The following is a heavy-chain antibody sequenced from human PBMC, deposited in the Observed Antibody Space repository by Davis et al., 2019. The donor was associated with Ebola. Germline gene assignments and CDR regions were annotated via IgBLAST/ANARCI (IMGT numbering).Heavy chain of an antibody. J-gene: IGHJ4*02. CDR1: GFTFSSYW. Sequence: PGGSLRLSCAASGFTFSSYWMSWVRQAPGKGLEWVANIKQEGSEKYYVDSVKGRFTISRDNAKNSLYLQMNSLRAEDTAVYYCARDVSGSSWYSNYWGQGTLVTVSS. CDR3: ARDVSGSSWYSNY. D-gene: IGHD6-13*01. V-gene: IGHV3-7*01. CDR2: IKQEGSEK.